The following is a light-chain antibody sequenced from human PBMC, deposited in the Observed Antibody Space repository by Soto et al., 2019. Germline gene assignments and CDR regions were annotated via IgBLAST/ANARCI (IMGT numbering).Light chain of an antibody. J-gene: IGLJ3*02. CDR3: TSYTSSSTLRV. CDR2: GVS. V-gene: IGLV2-14*01. CDR1: SSDVGGYNY. Sequence: QSALTQPVSVSGSPGQSITISCTGTSSDVGGYNYVSWYQQHPGRAPKLMIYGVSNRPSGVSNRFSGSKSGNTASLTISGLQAEDEADYSCTSYTSSSTLRVFGGGTKLTVL.